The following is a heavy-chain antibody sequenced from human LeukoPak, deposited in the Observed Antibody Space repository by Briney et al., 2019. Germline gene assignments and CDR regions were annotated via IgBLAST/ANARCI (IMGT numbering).Heavy chain of an antibody. J-gene: IGHJ4*02. Sequence: GGSLRLSCAVSGFTFTNYAMSWVRQAPGKGLEWVSVISGSGGSTYYADSVKGRFTISRDNSENTLYLQMNSLRAEDTAVYYCARSHDRVEMATIPLGYWGQGTLVTVSS. CDR3: ARSHDRVEMATIPLGY. V-gene: IGHV3-23*01. CDR1: GFTFTNYA. D-gene: IGHD5-24*01. CDR2: ISGSGGST.